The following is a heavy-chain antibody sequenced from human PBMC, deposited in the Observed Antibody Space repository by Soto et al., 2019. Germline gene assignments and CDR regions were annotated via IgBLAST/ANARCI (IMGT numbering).Heavy chain of an antibody. Sequence: SETLSLTCTVSGGSITSGDYYWTWIRQPPGKGLEWIGYVYYSGSTYYNPSLKSRVTISINTSRNQFSLNLSSVTAADTAVYFCARWLELLNVVASPNSCFDYWGQGTLVTVSS. CDR2: VYYSGST. D-gene: IGHD5-12*01. J-gene: IGHJ4*02. V-gene: IGHV4-30-4*01. CDR1: GGSITSGDYY. CDR3: ARWLELLNVVASPNSCFDY.